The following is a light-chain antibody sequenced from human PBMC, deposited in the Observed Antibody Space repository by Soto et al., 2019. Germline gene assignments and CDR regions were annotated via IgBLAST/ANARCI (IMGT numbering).Light chain of an antibody. J-gene: IGKJ4*01. CDR1: QSLLHSNGYNY. CDR3: MQALQTPT. Sequence: DIVMTQSPLSLPVTPGEPASISCRSSQSLLHSNGYNYLDWYLQKPGQSPQLLIYLGSNRASGVPDRFSGSGSGTDFTLKISRVDAVDVGVYYCMQALQTPTFGGGTKVEIK. CDR2: LGS. V-gene: IGKV2-28*01.